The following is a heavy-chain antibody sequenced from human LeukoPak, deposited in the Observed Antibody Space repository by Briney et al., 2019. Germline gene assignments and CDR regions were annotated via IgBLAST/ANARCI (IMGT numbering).Heavy chain of an antibody. CDR3: ARASRDGYNQNFDH. CDR2: IYPGGSET. V-gene: IGHV5-51*01. J-gene: IGHJ4*02. D-gene: IGHD5-24*01. Sequence: GESLKISCKGLGYDFSTYWNAWVRQRPGRGLEWMGIIYPGGSETRYDPSFQGQVTISADRSTSTAYLQWSSLRASDTAMYYCARASRDGYNQNFDHWGQGTLVTVSS. CDR1: GYDFSTYW.